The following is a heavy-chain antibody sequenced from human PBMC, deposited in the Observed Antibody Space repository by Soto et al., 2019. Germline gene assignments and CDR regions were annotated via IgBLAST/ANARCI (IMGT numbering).Heavy chain of an antibody. J-gene: IGHJ4*02. CDR1: GYSFTSYW. V-gene: IGHV5-51*01. D-gene: IGHD3-16*01. CDR3: ITAMITFGGVYYFDY. Sequence: PGESLKISCKGSGYSFTSYWIGWVRQMPGKGLEWMGIIYPGDSDTRYSPSFQGQVTISADKSISTAYLQWSSLKASDTAMYYCITAMITFGGVYYFDYWGQGTLVTVS. CDR2: IYPGDSDT.